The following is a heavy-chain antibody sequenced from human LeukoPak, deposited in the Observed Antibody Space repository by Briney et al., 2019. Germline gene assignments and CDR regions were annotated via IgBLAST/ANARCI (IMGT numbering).Heavy chain of an antibody. D-gene: IGHD2-2*02. CDR3: ASDRYPSPYAPDY. CDR1: GFTFSSYA. CDR2: ISYDGSNK. Sequence: PGGSLRLSCAASGFTFSSYAMHWVRQAPGKGLEWVAVISYDGSNKYYADSVKGRFTISRDNSKNTLYLQMNSLRAEDTAVYYCASDRYPSPYAPDYWGQGTLVTVSS. J-gene: IGHJ4*02. V-gene: IGHV3-30*04.